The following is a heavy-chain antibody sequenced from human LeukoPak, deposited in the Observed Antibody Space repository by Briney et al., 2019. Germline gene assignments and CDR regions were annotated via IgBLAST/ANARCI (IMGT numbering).Heavy chain of an antibody. CDR1: GGTFSSYA. CDR3: AREVYSSGSGFDP. J-gene: IGHJ5*02. V-gene: IGHV1-69*10. CDR2: IIPILGIA. D-gene: IGHD6-19*01. Sequence: SVSVSCKASGGTFSSYAISWVRQAPGQGLEWMGRIIPILGIANYAQKFQGRVTITADKSTSTAYMELSSLRSEDTAVYYCAREVYSSGSGFDPWGQGTLVTVSS.